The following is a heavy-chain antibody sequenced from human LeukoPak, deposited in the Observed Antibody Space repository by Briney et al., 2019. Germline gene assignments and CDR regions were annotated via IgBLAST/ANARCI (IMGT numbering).Heavy chain of an antibody. CDR1: GGSFSGYY. D-gene: IGHD6-19*01. J-gene: IGHJ4*02. Sequence: PSETLSLTCAVYGGSFSGYYWSWIRQPPGKGLEWIGEINHSGSTNYNPSLKSRVTISVDTSKNQFSLKLSSVTAADTAVYYCASAGYSSGWGDYWGQGTLVTVSS. V-gene: IGHV4-34*01. CDR2: INHSGST. CDR3: ASAGYSSGWGDY.